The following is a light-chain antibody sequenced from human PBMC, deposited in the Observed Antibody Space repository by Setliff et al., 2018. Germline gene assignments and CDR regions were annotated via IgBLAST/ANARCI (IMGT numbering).Light chain of an antibody. J-gene: IGLJ2*01. CDR2: DVT. CDR1: SRDVGGYNF. CDR3: LSYTSDTTHAV. V-gene: IGLV2-14*03. Sequence: QSALTQPAAVSGSPGQSIAISCTGTSRDVGGYNFVSWYQHHLDKAPKLLIYDVTVRPSGVSDRFSGSKSGNTASLTISGLQAEDEADYYCLSYTSDTTHAVFGGGTKVTVL.